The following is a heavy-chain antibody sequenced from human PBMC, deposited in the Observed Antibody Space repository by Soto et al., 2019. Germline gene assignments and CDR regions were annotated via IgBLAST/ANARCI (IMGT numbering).Heavy chain of an antibody. CDR3: ARGGNSWYNH. J-gene: IGHJ5*02. CDR1: GFTFSSYT. D-gene: IGHD6-13*01. V-gene: IGHV3-23*01. CDR2: ISDTGGNT. Sequence: EVQLLESGGGLVQPGGSLRLSCAASGFTFSSYTMAWVRQAPGKGLDWVSSISDTGGNTYYADSVKGRFTISRDNSKNTLYLQMNSLRADDTALYYCARGGNSWYNHWGQGALVTVSS.